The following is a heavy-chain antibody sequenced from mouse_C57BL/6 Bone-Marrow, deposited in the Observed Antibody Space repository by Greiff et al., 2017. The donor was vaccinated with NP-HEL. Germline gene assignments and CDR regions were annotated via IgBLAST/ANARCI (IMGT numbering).Heavy chain of an antibody. CDR3: ARGDYYGSSYYWDY. D-gene: IGHD1-1*01. Sequence: EVQLQQSGPVLVKPGASVKMSCKASGYTFTDYYMNWVKQSHGKSLEWIGVINPYNGGTSYNQKFKGKATLTVDKSSSTAYMELNSLTSEDSAVYYWARGDYYGSSYYWDYWGQGTTLTVSS. CDR1: GYTFTDYY. CDR2: INPYNGGT. V-gene: IGHV1-19*01. J-gene: IGHJ2*01.